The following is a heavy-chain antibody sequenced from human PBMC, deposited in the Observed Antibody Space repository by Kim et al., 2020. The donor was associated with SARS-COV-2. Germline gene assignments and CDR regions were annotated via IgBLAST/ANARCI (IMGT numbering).Heavy chain of an antibody. V-gene: IGHV4-4*02. Sequence: STPSLKSRVTISVDKSKNQFSLKLSSVTAADTAVYYCASSNDYGDPALGYWGQGTLVTVSS. CDR3: ASSNDYGDPALGY. J-gene: IGHJ4*02. D-gene: IGHD4-17*01.